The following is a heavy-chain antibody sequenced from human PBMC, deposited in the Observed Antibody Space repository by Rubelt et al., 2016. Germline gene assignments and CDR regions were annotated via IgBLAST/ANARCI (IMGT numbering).Heavy chain of an antibody. CDR1: GFTFTTSG. CDR3: ARDMRGLAAAGSNFDY. D-gene: IGHD6-13*01. CDR2: IVYSGDYQ. J-gene: IGHJ4*02. Sequence: KPGGSLRLSCVASGFTFTTSGMTWIRQAPGKGLEWVSTIVYSGDYQYYADSVKGRFTVTRDNAKNSLFLQMSSLSAEDTAVYFCARDMRGLAAAGSNFDYWGQGALVTVSS. V-gene: IGHV3-21*01.